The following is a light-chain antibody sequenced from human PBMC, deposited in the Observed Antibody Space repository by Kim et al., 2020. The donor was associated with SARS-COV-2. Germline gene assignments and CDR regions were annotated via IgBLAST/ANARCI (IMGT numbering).Light chain of an antibody. CDR2: GAS. CDR1: QSVSSN. V-gene: IGKV3-15*01. Sequence: EIVMTQSPATLSVSPGERATLSCRASQSVSSNLAWYQQKPGQAPRLLLFGASTRATGVPDRISGSGSGTDFTLTISSLQSEDFAVYYCQQYNNWPPRTFGQGTKVDIK. CDR3: QQYNNWPPRT. J-gene: IGKJ1*01.